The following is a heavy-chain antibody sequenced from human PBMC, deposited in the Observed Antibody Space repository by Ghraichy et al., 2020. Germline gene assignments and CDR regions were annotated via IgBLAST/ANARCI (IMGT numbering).Heavy chain of an antibody. CDR2: ISSSGSTL. Sequence: LSLTCATSGFTFSSYEMNWVRQAPGKGLEWISYISSSGSTLYYADSVKGRFTISRDSAKNSLYLQMNSLRAEDTAVYYCARVSLSAGMADSYYFYGMDVWGQGTTVTVSS. V-gene: IGHV3-48*03. CDR1: GFTFSSYE. D-gene: IGHD6-13*01. J-gene: IGHJ6*02. CDR3: ARVSLSAGMADSYYFYGMDV.